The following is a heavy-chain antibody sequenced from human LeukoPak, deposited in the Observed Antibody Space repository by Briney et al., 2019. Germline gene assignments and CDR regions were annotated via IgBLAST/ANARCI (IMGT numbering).Heavy chain of an antibody. J-gene: IGHJ3*02. CDR3: AREAFGIAVAGSNAFDI. V-gene: IGHV3-7*01. CDR2: IKQDGSEK. D-gene: IGHD6-19*01. CDR1: GFTFSSYW. Sequence: GGSLRLSCAASGFTFSSYWMSWVRQAPGKGLEWVANIKQDGSEKYYVDSVKGRFTISRDNAKNSLYLQMNSLRAEDTAVYYCAREAFGIAVAGSNAFDIWCQGTMVTVSS.